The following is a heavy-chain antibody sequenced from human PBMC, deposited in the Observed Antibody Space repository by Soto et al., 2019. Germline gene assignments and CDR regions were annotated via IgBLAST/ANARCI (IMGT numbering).Heavy chain of an antibody. J-gene: IGHJ5*02. CDR1: GFTFSSYA. Sequence: PXESLRLSCAASGFTFSSYAMSWVGQAAGKGREWVSAISGSGGSTYYADSVKGRFTISRDNSKNTLYLQMNSLRAEDTAVYYCAKEIRGYSYDSNNWFDPWGQRTLVTVSS. D-gene: IGHD3-22*01. CDR2: ISGSGGST. V-gene: IGHV3-23*01. CDR3: AKEIRGYSYDSNNWFDP.